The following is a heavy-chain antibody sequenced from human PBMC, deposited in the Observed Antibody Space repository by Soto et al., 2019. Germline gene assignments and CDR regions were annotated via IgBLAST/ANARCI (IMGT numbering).Heavy chain of an antibody. CDR3: ARGESGYGSGSYFGQFDY. D-gene: IGHD3-10*01. V-gene: IGHV4-30-4*01. Sequence: SETLSLTCTVSGGSISSGDYYWSWIRQPPGKGLEWIGYIYYSGSTYYNPSLKSRVTISVDTSKNQFSLKLSSVTAADTAVYYCARGESGYGSGSYFGQFDYWGQGTLVTVSS. CDR1: GGSISSGDYY. CDR2: IYYSGST. J-gene: IGHJ4*02.